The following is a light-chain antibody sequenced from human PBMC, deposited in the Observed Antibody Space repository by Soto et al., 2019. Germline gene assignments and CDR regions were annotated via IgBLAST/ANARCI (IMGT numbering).Light chain of an antibody. V-gene: IGLV1-40*01. CDR2: GNS. CDR1: SSKIGAGYD. CDR3: QSYDSSLSVV. J-gene: IGLJ2*01. Sequence: QSVLTQPRSVSRAPGQRVTISCTGSSSKIGAGYDVHWYQQLPGTAPKILIYGNSNRPSGVPDRFSGSKSGTSASLAITGLQAEDEAEYYCQSYDSSLSVVFGGGTKLTVL.